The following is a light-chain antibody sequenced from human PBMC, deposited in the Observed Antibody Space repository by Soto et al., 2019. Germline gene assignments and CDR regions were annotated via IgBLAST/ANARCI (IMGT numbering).Light chain of an antibody. J-gene: IGLJ3*02. V-gene: IGLV2-8*01. CDR2: EVS. CDR3: SSYAGNSIVV. CDR1: SSDVGAYNY. Sequence: QSALTQPPSASGSPGQSVTISCSGTSSDVGAYNYVSWYQQHPGKAPKLMIYEVSERPSGVPDRFSGSKSANTASLTVSGLQAEDEADYYCSSYAGNSIVVFGGGTKLTVL.